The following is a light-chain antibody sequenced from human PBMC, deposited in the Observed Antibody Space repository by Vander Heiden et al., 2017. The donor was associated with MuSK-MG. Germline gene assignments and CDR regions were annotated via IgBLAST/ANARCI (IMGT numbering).Light chain of an antibody. CDR3: AAWDDSLNGPV. CDR2: SNN. Sequence: QSVLTQPPSASGTPGQSVTISCSGSNSNIGVNTVNWYQQLPGTPPKLLIYSNNQRPSGVPDRFSGSKSGTSASLAISGLQSEDEADYYCAAWDDSLNGPVFGGGAKLTVL. CDR1: NSNIGVNT. J-gene: IGLJ2*01. V-gene: IGLV1-44*01.